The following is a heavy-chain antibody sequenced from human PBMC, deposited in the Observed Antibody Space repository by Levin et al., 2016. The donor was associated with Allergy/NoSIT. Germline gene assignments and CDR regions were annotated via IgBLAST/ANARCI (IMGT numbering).Heavy chain of an antibody. D-gene: IGHD6-19*01. V-gene: IGHV3-23*01. Sequence: GGSLRLSCAASGLTFSSCAMSWVRQAPGKGLEWVSTISGSGGSTYYADSLKGRFTISRDNSRKTMYLQMNNLRAEDTAVYYCAKTPYAVSGANWHFDLWGRGGLVTVSS. J-gene: IGHJ2*01. CDR3: AKTPYAVSGANWHFDL. CDR2: ISGSGGST. CDR1: GLTFSSCA.